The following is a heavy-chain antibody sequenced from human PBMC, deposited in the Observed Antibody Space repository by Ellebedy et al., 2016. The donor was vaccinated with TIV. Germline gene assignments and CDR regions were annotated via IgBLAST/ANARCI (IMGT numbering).Heavy chain of an antibody. D-gene: IGHD2-21*01. CDR2: FSRLFGTG. CDR1: GGIARNYA. V-gene: IGHV1-69*06. J-gene: IGHJ4*02. CDR3: AQRANCGGDCFAFDS. Sequence: SVKVSXXASGGIARNYAINWVRQAPGQGLEWMGEFSRLFGTGNYAQRFQGRVTITEDKSTTTAYMELSSLTSEDTAVYYCAQRANCGGDCFAFDSWGQGTLITVSS.